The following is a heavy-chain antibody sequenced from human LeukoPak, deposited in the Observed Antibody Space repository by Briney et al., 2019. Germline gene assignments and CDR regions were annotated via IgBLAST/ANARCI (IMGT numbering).Heavy chain of an antibody. V-gene: IGHV3-48*01. J-gene: IGHJ4*02. D-gene: IGHD3-22*01. CDR3: AREYPEGYYDSSGYYPDY. CDR2: ISSSSSTI. CDR1: GFTFSSYS. Sequence: GGPLRLSCAASGFTFSSYSMNWVRQAPGKGLEWVSYISSSSSTIYYADSVKGRFTISRDNAKNSLYLQMNSLRAEDTAVYYCAREYPEGYYDSSGYYPDYWGQGTLVTVSS.